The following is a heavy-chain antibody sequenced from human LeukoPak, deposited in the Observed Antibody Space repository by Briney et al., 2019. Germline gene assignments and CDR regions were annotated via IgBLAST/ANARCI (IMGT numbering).Heavy chain of an antibody. CDR1: GASISSYY. D-gene: IGHD6-13*01. J-gene: IGHJ4*02. V-gene: IGHV4-4*07. Sequence: SETLSPTCTVSGASISSYYWSWVRQPAGAGLEWIGRIYTSGSTNYKPSLKSRVTMSVDTSKNQFSLKLTSVTAADTAVYYCARDGVENSSWYPLDSWGPGTLVTVSS. CDR3: ARDGVENSSWYPLDS. CDR2: IYTSGST.